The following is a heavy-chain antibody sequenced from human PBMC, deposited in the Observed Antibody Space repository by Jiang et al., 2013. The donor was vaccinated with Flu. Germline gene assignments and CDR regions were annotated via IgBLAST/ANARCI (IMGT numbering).Heavy chain of an antibody. J-gene: IGHJ4*02. CDR2: YPHDGSYK. Sequence: VQLVESGGGVVQPGGSLRLSCVASGFSFSSYGMHWVRQAPGKGLGVGWHLYPHDGSYKSYADSVNGRFTISRDKSKNTLDLQMNSLRLEDTAVYYCAKTGQRGYFENWGQGTLVTVSS. V-gene: IGHV3-30*18. CDR1: GFSFSSYG. CDR3: AKTGQRGYFEN.